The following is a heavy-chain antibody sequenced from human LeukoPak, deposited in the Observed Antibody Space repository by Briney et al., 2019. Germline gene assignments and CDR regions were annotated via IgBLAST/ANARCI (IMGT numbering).Heavy chain of an antibody. CDR2: ISSSSSTI. Sequence: PGGSLRLSCAASGFTFSTYSMNWVRQAPGKGLEWLSHISSSSSTIYYADSVKGRFTISRDNAKNALYLQMNSLRAEDTAVYYCARDLVVRGRWSWFDPWGQGTLVTVSS. CDR1: GFTFSTYS. V-gene: IGHV3-48*04. CDR3: ARDLVVRGRWSWFDP. D-gene: IGHD3-10*01. J-gene: IGHJ5*02.